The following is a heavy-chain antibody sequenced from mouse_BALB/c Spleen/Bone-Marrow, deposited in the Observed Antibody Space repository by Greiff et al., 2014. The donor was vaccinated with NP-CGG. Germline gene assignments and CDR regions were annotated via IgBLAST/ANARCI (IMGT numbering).Heavy chain of an antibody. CDR3: ARWLLQYFDV. D-gene: IGHD2-3*01. V-gene: IGHV1S81*02. Sequence: QVQLQQSGAELVKPGASVKLSCKASGYTFTSYWMHWVKQRPGQGLEWIGEIIPSNGRTNYNEKFKSKATLTVDKSSNTAYMQLSSRTSEDAAVDYCARWLLQYFDVWGAGTTVTVSS. CDR1: GYTFTSYW. CDR2: IIPSNGRT. J-gene: IGHJ1*01.